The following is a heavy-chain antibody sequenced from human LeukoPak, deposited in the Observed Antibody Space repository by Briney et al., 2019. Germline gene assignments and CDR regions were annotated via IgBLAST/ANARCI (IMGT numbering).Heavy chain of an antibody. Sequence: SETLSLTCAVYGGSFSGYYWSWIRQPPGKGLEWIGEINHSGSTNYNPSLKSRVTISVDTSKNQFSLKLSSVTAADTAVYYCARWRQAMGFDPWGQGTLVTVSS. CDR2: INHSGST. V-gene: IGHV4-34*01. CDR1: GGSFSGYY. J-gene: IGHJ5*02. D-gene: IGHD5-18*01. CDR3: ARWRQAMGFDP.